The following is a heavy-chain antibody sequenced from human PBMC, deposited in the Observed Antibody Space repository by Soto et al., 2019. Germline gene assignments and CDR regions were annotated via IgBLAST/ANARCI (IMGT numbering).Heavy chain of an antibody. Sequence: PWGSLRLSGSASGFTFSNYYMSWIRQAPGKGLEWVSDISSSFLSSHYADFVKGRFTISRDNARNSLFLKMNSLSDEDTAVYYCARVSATGWHVNGRDYFEYWGQGDLGTVSS. CDR3: ARVSATGWHVNGRDYFEY. J-gene: IGHJ4*02. D-gene: IGHD6-19*01. CDR2: ISSSFLSS. CDR1: GFTFSNYY. V-gene: IGHV3-11*01.